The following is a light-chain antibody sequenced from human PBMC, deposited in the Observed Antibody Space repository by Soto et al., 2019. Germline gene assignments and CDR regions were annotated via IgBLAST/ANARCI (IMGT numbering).Light chain of an antibody. Sequence: GDRVTITCRASQKIHIWLAWYQQKPGKAPKVLIYDASSLESGVPSRFSGSGSGTEFTLTISSLQPDDFATYYCQQYNSFPITFGQGTLLDIK. CDR3: QQYNSFPIT. CDR1: QKIHIW. J-gene: IGKJ5*01. V-gene: IGKV1-5*01. CDR2: DAS.